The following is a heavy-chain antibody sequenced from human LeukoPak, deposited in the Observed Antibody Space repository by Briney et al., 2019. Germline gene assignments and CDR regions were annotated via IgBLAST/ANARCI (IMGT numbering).Heavy chain of an antibody. CDR2: IIPIFGTA. CDR1: GGTFSSYA. D-gene: IGHD3-16*02. CDR3: ARDLVITFGGVIVTEGFDY. J-gene: IGHJ4*02. V-gene: IGHV1-69*05. Sequence: ASVKVSCKASGGTFSSYAISWVRQAPGQGLEWMGGIIPIFGTANYAQKFQGRVTINTAESTSTAYMELSSLRSEDTAVYYCARDLVITFGGVIVTEGFDYWGQGTLVTVSS.